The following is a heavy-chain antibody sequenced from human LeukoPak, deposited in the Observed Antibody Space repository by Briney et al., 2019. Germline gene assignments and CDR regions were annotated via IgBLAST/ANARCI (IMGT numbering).Heavy chain of an antibody. Sequence: GGSLRLSCAPSGFPFSDFSMSRVRQAPGKGLEWISTTNSGGTSTYYAESVKGRLTISRDNSKNTLYLQMGSLRVEDTAVYYCAKQSYARSLGEGGPGTLVSVSS. CDR2: TNSGGTST. J-gene: IGHJ4*02. CDR1: GFPFSDFS. D-gene: IGHD2-8*01. CDR3: AKQSYARSLGE. V-gene: IGHV3-23*01.